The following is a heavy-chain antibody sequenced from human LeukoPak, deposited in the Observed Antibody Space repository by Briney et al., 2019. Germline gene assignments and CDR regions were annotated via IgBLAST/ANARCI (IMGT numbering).Heavy chain of an antibody. CDR3: AKDGAPRITMIVVVIPRAYYFDY. D-gene: IGHD3-22*01. V-gene: IGHV3-23*01. Sequence: GGSLRLSCAASGFTFSSYAMSWVRQAPGKGLEWVPAISGSGGSTYYADSVKGRFTISRDNSKNTLYLQMNSLRAEDTAVYYCAKDGAPRITMIVVVIPRAYYFDYWGQGTLVTVSS. CDR2: ISGSGGST. CDR1: GFTFSSYA. J-gene: IGHJ4*02.